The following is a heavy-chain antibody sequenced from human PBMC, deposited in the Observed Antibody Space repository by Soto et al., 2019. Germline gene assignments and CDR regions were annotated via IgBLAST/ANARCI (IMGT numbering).Heavy chain of an antibody. CDR1: GGSISSGGYY. V-gene: IGHV4-31*02. Sequence: PSETLSLTCTVSGGSISSGGYYWSWIRQHPGKGLEWIGYIYYSGSTYYNPSLKSRVTISVDTSKNQFSLKLSSVTAADTAVYYCARYWRYYYGSGSYLVYHWFDPWGQGTLVTVSS. CDR3: ARYWRYYYGSGSYLVYHWFDP. D-gene: IGHD3-10*01. J-gene: IGHJ5*02. CDR2: IYYSGST.